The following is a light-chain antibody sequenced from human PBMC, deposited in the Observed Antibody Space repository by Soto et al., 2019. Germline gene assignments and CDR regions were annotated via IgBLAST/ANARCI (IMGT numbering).Light chain of an antibody. CDR3: SSYAGSNNVL. CDR1: SSGVGAYNY. J-gene: IGLJ2*01. Sequence: ALTQPPSASGSPGQSVTISCTGTSSGVGAYNYVSWYQQHPGKAPKLMIYEVTKRPSGVPDRFSGSKSGNTASLTVSGLQAEDEADYYCSSYAGSNNVLFGGGTQLTVL. CDR2: EVT. V-gene: IGLV2-8*01.